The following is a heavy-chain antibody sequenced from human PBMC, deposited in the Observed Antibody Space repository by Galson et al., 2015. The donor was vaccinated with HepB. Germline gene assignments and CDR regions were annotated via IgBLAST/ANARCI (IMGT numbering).Heavy chain of an antibody. CDR1: GFTLSRSR. CDR2: ISTSYI. Sequence: SLRLSCAGSGFTLSRSRMNWVRQAPGKGLEWVSSISTSYIYYADSVKGRFTISRDNARNSLYLQMNSLRAEDTAVYYCARDAPESYDSSGFAAFDIWGQGTMVTVSS. D-gene: IGHD3-22*01. CDR3: ARDAPESYDSSGFAAFDI. J-gene: IGHJ3*02. V-gene: IGHV3-21*01.